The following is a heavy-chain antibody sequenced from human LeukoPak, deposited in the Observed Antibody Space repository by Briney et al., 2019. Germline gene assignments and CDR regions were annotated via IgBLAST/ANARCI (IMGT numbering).Heavy chain of an antibody. CDR1: GFTYSSYA. Sequence: PGGSLRLSCAASGFTYSSYAMHWVRQAPGKGLEWVAVISYDGSNKYYADSVKGRFTISRDNSKNSLYLQMNSLRAEDTAVYYCARDLAWGGYWGQGTLVTVSS. CDR2: ISYDGSNK. V-gene: IGHV3-30-3*01. J-gene: IGHJ4*02. CDR3: ARDLAWGGY. D-gene: IGHD7-27*01.